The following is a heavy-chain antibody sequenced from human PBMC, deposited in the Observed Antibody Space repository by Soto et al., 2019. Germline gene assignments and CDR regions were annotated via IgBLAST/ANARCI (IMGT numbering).Heavy chain of an antibody. J-gene: IGHJ5*02. D-gene: IGHD5-12*01. Sequence: SETLSLTCTVSGDSISSYYWSWIRQPPGKGLEWIGYIHYSGSTNYNPSLKSRVTISVDTSKNQFSLKLSSVTAADTAVYYCARLAWLAGIVATKYNWFDPWGQGTLVTVSS. V-gene: IGHV4-59*08. CDR2: IHYSGST. CDR1: GDSISSYY. CDR3: ARLAWLAGIVATKYNWFDP.